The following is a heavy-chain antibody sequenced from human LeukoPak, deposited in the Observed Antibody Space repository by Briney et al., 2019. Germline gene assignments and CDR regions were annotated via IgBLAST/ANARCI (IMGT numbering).Heavy chain of an antibody. Sequence: PGRSLRLSCAASGFTFDDYAMPWVRQAPGKGLEWVSGISWNSGSIGYADSVKGRFTISRDNAKNSLYLQMNSLRAEDTAVYYCARVPLIPGPLTHWGQGTLVTVSS. CDR3: ARVPLIPGPLTH. CDR2: ISWNSGSI. J-gene: IGHJ1*01. CDR1: GFTFDDYA. V-gene: IGHV3-9*01.